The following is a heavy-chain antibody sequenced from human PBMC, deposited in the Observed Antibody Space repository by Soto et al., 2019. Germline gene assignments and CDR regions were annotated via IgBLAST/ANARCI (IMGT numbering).Heavy chain of an antibody. CDR1: GGSIISSQW. Sequence: PSGTLSLTCAVSGGSIISSQWWSWVRQSPGKGLEWIGYIYYSGNTNYNPSLKSRVTISVDTSKNQFSLKLSSVTAADTAVYYCARRYGDCFDFWGQGTLATAPQ. CDR3: ARRYGDCFDF. CDR2: IYYSGNT. D-gene: IGHD4-17*01. J-gene: IGHJ4*02. V-gene: IGHV4-4*02.